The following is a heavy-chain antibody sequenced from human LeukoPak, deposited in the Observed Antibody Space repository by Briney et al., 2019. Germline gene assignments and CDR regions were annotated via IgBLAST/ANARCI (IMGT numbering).Heavy chain of an antibody. Sequence: PGGSLRLSCAASGFTFSSYSMSWIRQAPGKGLEWVLYISSSGSTIYYADAVKGRFTISRDNAKNSLYLQMNSLRVEDTAVYYCARGYGDDGIDYYYMDVWGKGTTVTVSS. CDR3: ARGYGDDGIDYYYMDV. CDR1: GFTFSSYS. D-gene: IGHD4-17*01. J-gene: IGHJ6*03. V-gene: IGHV3-48*04. CDR2: ISSSGSTI.